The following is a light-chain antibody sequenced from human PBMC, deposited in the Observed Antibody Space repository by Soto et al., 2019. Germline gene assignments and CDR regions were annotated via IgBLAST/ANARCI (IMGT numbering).Light chain of an antibody. CDR3: QSYDSSLSGGV. CDR1: SSNIGASYD. J-gene: IGLJ2*01. V-gene: IGLV1-40*01. CDR2: ANT. Sequence: QSVLTQPPSVSGAPGQRVTISCTGSSSNIGASYDVHWYQHLPGTAPKLLIFANTNRPSGVPDRFSGPKSGTSASLAIAGLQAEDEADYYCQSYDSSLSGGVFGGGTKLTVL.